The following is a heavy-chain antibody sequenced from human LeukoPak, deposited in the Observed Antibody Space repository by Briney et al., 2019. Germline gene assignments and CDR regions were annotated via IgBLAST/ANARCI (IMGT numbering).Heavy chain of an antibody. Sequence: PGGSLRLSCAASGFTFSSYLMHWVRQAPGKGLVWVSRINSDGTSRSYADSVKGRFTISRDNAKNTLYLQMNSLRAEDTAVYYCARDRDYGDYDFDYWGQGTLVTVSS. CDR2: INSDGTSR. D-gene: IGHD4-17*01. CDR1: GFTFSSYL. V-gene: IGHV3-74*01. CDR3: ARDRDYGDYDFDY. J-gene: IGHJ4*02.